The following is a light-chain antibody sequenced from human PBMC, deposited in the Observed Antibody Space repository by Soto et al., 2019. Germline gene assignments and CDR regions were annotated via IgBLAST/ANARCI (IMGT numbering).Light chain of an antibody. CDR3: HQYLNWLT. Sequence: EIVMTQSPATLSVSPGERATLSCRASQSVSSNLVWYQQKPGQAPRLLIYGASTRATGIPARFSGSGSGTEFTLSISSLQSEDFAVYFSHQYLNWLTFGGGTKVEI. V-gene: IGKV3-15*01. CDR1: QSVSSN. J-gene: IGKJ4*01. CDR2: GAS.